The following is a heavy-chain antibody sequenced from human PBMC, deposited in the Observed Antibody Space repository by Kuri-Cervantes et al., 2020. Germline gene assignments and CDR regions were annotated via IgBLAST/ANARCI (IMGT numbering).Heavy chain of an antibody. V-gene: IGHV1-8*01. Sequence: ASVKDSCKASGYTFTSNDINWVRQATGQGLEWMGWVNPNSGNTGYSQKLQGRVTMTRNTSISTAYMELSSLRSEDTAVYYCARAPNPNRRYNWFDPWGQGTLVTVSS. CDR1: GYTFTSND. J-gene: IGHJ5*02. CDR2: VNPNSGNT. CDR3: ARAPNPNRRYNWFDP. D-gene: IGHD2/OR15-2a*01.